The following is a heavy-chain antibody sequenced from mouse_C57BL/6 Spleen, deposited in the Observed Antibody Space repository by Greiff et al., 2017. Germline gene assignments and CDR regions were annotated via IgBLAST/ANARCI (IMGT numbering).Heavy chain of an antibody. J-gene: IGHJ1*03. Sequence: EVKLMESGGGLVKPGGSLKLSCAASGFTFSGYTMSWVRQTPEKRLEWVAAISGGGGNTYYPDSVKGRFPISRDNAKNTQYLQMSSLRSEDTTLYYCAGHYDYPTWYIDVWGTGTTVTVSS. CDR2: ISGGGGNT. V-gene: IGHV5-9*01. D-gene: IGHD2-4*01. CDR1: GFTFSGYT. CDR3: AGHYDYPTWYIDV.